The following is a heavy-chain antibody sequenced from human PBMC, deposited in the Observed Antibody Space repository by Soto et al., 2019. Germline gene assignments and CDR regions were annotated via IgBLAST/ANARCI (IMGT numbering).Heavy chain of an antibody. CDR2: IIPIFGTA. CDR1: GGTFSSYA. Sequence: GSSVKVSCKASGGTFSSYAISWVRQAPGQGLEWMGGIIPIFGTANYAQKFQGRVTITADESTSTAYMELSSLRSEDTAVYYCASVSSSGFNYYYYGMDVWGQGTTVTVSS. V-gene: IGHV1-69*13. J-gene: IGHJ6*02. CDR3: ASVSSSGFNYYYYGMDV. D-gene: IGHD6-13*01.